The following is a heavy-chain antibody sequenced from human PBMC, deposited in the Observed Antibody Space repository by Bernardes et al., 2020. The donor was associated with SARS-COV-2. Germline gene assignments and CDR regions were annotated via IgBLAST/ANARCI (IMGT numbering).Heavy chain of an antibody. J-gene: IGHJ6*02. D-gene: IGHD2-2*01. V-gene: IGHV1-18*01. CDR2: ISADNDKT. CDR3: ARDIGRRSLRFCSSSSCYPVSYYYYGMDV. Sequence: ASVKVSCKASGYTFANYGLSWVRQAPGQGLEWMGWISADNDKTNYAQKLQGRVTMTPDPSTSTAYMGLRSLRSDDTAVYSCARDIGRRSLRFCSSSSCYPVSYYYYGMDVWGQGTTVTVSS. CDR1: GYTFANYG.